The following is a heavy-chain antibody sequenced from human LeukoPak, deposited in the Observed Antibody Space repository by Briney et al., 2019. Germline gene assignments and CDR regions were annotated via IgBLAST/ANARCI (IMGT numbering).Heavy chain of an antibody. Sequence: GGSLRLSCAASGFTVSSNYMSWVRQAPGKGLEWVSVIYSGGSTYYADSVKGRFTISRDNAKNSLYLQMNSLRAEDTAVYYCARYSSGWYLDWGQGTMVTVSS. V-gene: IGHV3-53*01. J-gene: IGHJ3*01. D-gene: IGHD6-19*01. CDR3: ARYSSGWYLD. CDR2: IYSGGST. CDR1: GFTVSSNY.